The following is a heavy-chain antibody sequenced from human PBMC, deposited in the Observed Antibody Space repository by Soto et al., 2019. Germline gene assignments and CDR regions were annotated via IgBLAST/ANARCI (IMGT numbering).Heavy chain of an antibody. CDR2: IYYSGST. D-gene: IGHD3-10*01. CDR3: ARWYYYGSGSWVAAFDI. V-gene: IGHV4-59*01. J-gene: IGHJ3*02. Sequence: PSETLSLTCTVSGGSISSYYWSWIRQPPGKGLEWIGYIYYSGSTNYNPSLKSRVTISVDTSKNQFSLKLSSVTAADTVVYYCARWYYYGSGSWVAAFDIWGQGTMVTVSS. CDR1: GGSISSYY.